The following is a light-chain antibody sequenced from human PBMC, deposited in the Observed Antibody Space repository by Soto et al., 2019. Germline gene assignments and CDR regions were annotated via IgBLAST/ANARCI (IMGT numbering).Light chain of an antibody. CDR3: QQET. Sequence: VHMTQSASSLSASVGYRVTITCRASQSISSYLNWYQQKPGKDPKVLIYAASTLQSGVPSRFSGSGSGTEFTLTISSLQPDDFAVYYCQQETFGQGTKVE. CDR1: QSISSY. CDR2: AAS. V-gene: IGKV1-39*01. J-gene: IGKJ1*01.